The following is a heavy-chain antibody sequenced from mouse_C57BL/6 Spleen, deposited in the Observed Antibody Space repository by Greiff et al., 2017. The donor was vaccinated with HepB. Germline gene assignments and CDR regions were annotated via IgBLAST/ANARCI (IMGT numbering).Heavy chain of an antibody. Sequence: EVKLQESGPELVKPGASVKISCKASGYSFTGYYMNWVKQSPEKSLEWIGEINPSTGGTTYNQKFKAKATLTVDKSSSTAYMQLKSLTSEDSAVYYCANYYGSSSGFAYWGQGTLVTVSA. J-gene: IGHJ3*01. CDR2: INPSTGGT. D-gene: IGHD1-1*01. CDR1: GYSFTGYY. CDR3: ANYYGSSSGFAY. V-gene: IGHV1-42*01.